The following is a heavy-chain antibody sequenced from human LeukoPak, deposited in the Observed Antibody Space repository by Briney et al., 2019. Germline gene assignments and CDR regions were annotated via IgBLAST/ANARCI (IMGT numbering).Heavy chain of an antibody. J-gene: IGHJ6*03. CDR1: VYTFSDYG. CDR3: ARFPQPGTTFFFYHYMDV. CDR2: VSGHNGHT. Sequence: ASVTVSCKASVYTFSDYGNNWVRLAPGPGLEWVGLVSGHNGHTNYAQRFQARVTMTTDTSTSTAYMELRSLRSDDTAVYYCARFPQPGTTFFFYHYMDVWGKGTTVTVSS. D-gene: IGHD1-7*01. V-gene: IGHV1-18*04.